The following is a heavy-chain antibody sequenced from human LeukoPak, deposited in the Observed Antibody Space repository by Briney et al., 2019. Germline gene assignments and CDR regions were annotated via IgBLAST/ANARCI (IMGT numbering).Heavy chain of an antibody. J-gene: IGHJ4*02. CDR3: ARLKYGSGSYYDC. V-gene: IGHV1-2*04. CDR1: GYTFTGYY. CDR2: INPNSGGT. Sequence: GASVKVSCKASGYTFTGYYMHWVRQAPGQGLEWMGWINPNSGGTNYAQKFQGWVTMTRDTSISTAYMELSRLRSDDTAVYYCARLKYGSGSYYDCWGQGTLVTVSS. D-gene: IGHD3-10*01.